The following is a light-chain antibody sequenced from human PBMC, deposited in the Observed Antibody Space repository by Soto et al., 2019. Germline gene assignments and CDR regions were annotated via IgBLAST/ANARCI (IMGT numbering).Light chain of an antibody. Sequence: EIVMTQSPATLSVSPGERATLSCRASQSVATNLAWYQQKPGQPPRLLIYGASTRATGIPARFSGSGSGTGFTLTISSLQSVDFAVYSCQQYNNWPWTFGQGTKVDIK. J-gene: IGKJ1*01. CDR2: GAS. V-gene: IGKV3-15*01. CDR1: QSVATN. CDR3: QQYNNWPWT.